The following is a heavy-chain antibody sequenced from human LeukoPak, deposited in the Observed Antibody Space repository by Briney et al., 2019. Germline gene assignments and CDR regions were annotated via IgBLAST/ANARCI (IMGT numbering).Heavy chain of an antibody. CDR1: GFTFSSYS. Sequence: GGSLRLSCAASGFTFSSYSMNWVRQAPGKGLEWVSSISSSSSYIYYADSVKGRFTISRDNAKNSLYLQMNSLRAEDTAVYYCARGATDVTRWFDPWGQGTRVTVSS. J-gene: IGHJ5*02. V-gene: IGHV3-21*01. CDR3: ARGATDVTRWFDP. D-gene: IGHD1-1*01. CDR2: ISSSSSYI.